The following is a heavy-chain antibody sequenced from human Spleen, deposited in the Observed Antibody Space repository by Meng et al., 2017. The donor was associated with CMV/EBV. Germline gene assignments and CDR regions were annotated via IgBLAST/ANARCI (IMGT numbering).Heavy chain of an antibody. CDR2: IYYSGST. J-gene: IGHJ2*01. Sequence: QLRLQESGPGLVKPSQTLSLTCTVSGGSISSGDSYWSWIRQPPGKGLEWIGYIYYSGSTYYTPSLKSRVTISVDTSKNQFSLKLSSVTAADTAVYYCAREKVGYFDLWGRGTLVTVSS. CDR3: AREKVGYFDL. CDR1: GGSISSGDSY. V-gene: IGHV4-30-4*08.